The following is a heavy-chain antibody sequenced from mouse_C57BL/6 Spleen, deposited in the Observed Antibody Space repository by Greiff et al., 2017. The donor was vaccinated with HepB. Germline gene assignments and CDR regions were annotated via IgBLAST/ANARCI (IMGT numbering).Heavy chain of an antibody. CDR2: IYPGDGDT. CDR1: GYAFSSYW. J-gene: IGHJ2*01. D-gene: IGHD2-5*01. Sequence: VQGVESGAELVKPGASVKISCKASGYAFSSYWMNWVKQRPGKGLEWIGQIYPGDGDTNYNGKFKGKATLTADKSSSTAYMQLSSLTSEDSAVYFCARSPYSNSDYWGQGTTLTVSS. V-gene: IGHV1-80*01. CDR3: ARSPYSNSDY.